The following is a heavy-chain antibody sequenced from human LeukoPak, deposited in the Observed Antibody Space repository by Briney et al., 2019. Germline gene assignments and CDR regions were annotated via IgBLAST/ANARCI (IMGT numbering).Heavy chain of an antibody. V-gene: IGHV1-69*04. CDR3: ASTGYSSSWYEYYYGMDV. Sequence: SVKVSCKASGGTFSSYAISWVRQAPGQGLGWMGRIIPILGIANYAQKFQGRVTITADKSTSTAYMELSSLRSEDTAVYYCASTGYSSSWYEYYYGMDVWGQGTTVTVSS. CDR2: IIPILGIA. D-gene: IGHD6-13*01. J-gene: IGHJ6*02. CDR1: GGTFSSYA.